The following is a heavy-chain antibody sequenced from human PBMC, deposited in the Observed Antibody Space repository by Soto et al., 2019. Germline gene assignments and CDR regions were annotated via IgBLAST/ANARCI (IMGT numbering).Heavy chain of an antibody. D-gene: IGHD3-10*01. V-gene: IGHV3-23*01. CDR2: ISGSGGST. J-gene: IGHJ4*02. Sequence: GGSLRLSCAASGFTFSSYAMSWVRQAPGKGLEWVSAISGSGGSTYYADSVKGRFTISRDNSKNTLYLQMNSLRAEDTAVYYCAKDSSRWWVRGVISLSHFDYWGQGTLVTVSS. CDR3: AKDSSRWWVRGVISLSHFDY. CDR1: GFTFSSYA.